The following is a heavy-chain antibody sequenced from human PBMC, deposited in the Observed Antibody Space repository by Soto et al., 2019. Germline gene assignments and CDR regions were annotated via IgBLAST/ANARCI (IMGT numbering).Heavy chain of an antibody. CDR1: GGSISGSSYY. J-gene: IGHJ4*02. Sequence: QLQLQESGPGLVKPSETLSLTCTVSGGSISGSSYYWGWIRQPPGKGLEWIGTINYSGAAYYNPSLQSRVTIPVDTSSNQFPMKLTSVTAADTAVYYGTDMLGQWLPRDWGQGTVVTVSS. D-gene: IGHD6-19*01. V-gene: IGHV4-39*01. CDR2: INYSGAA. CDR3: TDMLGQWLPRD.